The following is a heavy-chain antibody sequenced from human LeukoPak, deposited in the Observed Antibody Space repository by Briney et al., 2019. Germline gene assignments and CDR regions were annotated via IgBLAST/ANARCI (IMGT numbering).Heavy chain of an antibody. Sequence: GGSLRLSCAASGFTFSSYGMSWVRQAPGKGLEWVSSLSSSGGSTYYADSVKGRFTISRDNSKNTLYLQMNSLRAEDTAVYYCARDPTYCSGGSCYYYYMDVWGKGTTVTVSS. CDR2: LSSSGGST. D-gene: IGHD2-15*01. V-gene: IGHV3-23*01. CDR3: ARDPTYCSGGSCYYYYMDV. CDR1: GFTFSSYG. J-gene: IGHJ6*03.